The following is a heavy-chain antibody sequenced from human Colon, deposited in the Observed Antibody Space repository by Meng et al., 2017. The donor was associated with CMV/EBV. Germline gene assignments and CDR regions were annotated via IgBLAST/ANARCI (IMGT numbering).Heavy chain of an antibody. J-gene: IGHJ4*02. Sequence: GGSLRLSCAASGFTFSSYGMHWVRQAPGKGLEWVAFIRYDGSNKYYADSVKGRFTISRDNSKNTLYLQMNSLRAEDTAVYYCARVNHLEWPSEGGGDYWGQGTLVTVSS. CDR2: IRYDGSNK. CDR1: GFTFSSYG. D-gene: IGHD3-3*01. V-gene: IGHV3-30*02. CDR3: ARVNHLEWPSEGGGDY.